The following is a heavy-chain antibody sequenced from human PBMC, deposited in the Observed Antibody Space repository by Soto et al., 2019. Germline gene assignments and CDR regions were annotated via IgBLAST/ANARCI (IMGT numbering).Heavy chain of an antibody. V-gene: IGHV3-23*01. D-gene: IGHD6-6*01. J-gene: IGHJ5*02. CDR3: AKDAEDSSSSVGYNWFDP. Sequence: GGSLRLSCAASGFTFSSYAMSWVRQAPGKGLEWVSAISGSGGSTYYADSVKGRFTISRDNSKNTLYLQMNSLRAEDTAVYYCAKDAEDSSSSVGYNWFDPWGQGTLVTVSS. CDR1: GFTFSSYA. CDR2: ISGSGGST.